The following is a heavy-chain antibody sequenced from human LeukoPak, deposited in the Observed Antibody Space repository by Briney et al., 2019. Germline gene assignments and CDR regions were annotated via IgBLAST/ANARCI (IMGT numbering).Heavy chain of an antibody. CDR2: IYYSGNT. Sequence: SETLSLTCTVSGGSISSYYWSWIRQPPGKGLEWIGYIYYSGNTNYNPSLKRRVTISLDTSKNQFSLKLSSVTAADTAVYYCARGTTDYDILTGYYRYWFDPWGQGTLVTVSS. D-gene: IGHD3-9*01. V-gene: IGHV4-59*01. CDR1: GGSISSYY. J-gene: IGHJ5*02. CDR3: ARGTTDYDILTGYYRYWFDP.